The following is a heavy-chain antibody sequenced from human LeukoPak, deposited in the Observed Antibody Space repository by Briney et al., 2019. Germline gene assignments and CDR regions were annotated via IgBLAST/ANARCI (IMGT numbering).Heavy chain of an antibody. J-gene: IGHJ4*02. V-gene: IGHV3-23*01. Sequence: PGGSLRLSCAASGFTFSSYAMNWVRQAPGKGLEWVSFISGSGDTTYYADSVKGRFTISRDNSKNTLYLQMNSLRAEDTAVYYCAKLSSGRSCYYWGQGTLVTVSS. CDR1: GFTFSSYA. CDR2: ISGSGDTT. CDR3: AKLSSGRSCYY. D-gene: IGHD6-19*01.